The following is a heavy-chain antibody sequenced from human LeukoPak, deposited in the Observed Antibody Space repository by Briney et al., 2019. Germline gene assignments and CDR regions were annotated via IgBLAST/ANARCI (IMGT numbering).Heavy chain of an antibody. CDR1: GGTFSSYA. D-gene: IGHD1-7*01. CDR2: IIPILGIA. Sequence: RASVKVSCKASGGTFSSYAISWVRQAPGQGLEWMGRIIPILGIANYAQKFQGRVTITADKSTSTAYMELSSLRSEDTAVYYCARKLELHCYYGMDVWGQGTTVTVSS. V-gene: IGHV1-69*04. CDR3: ARKLELHCYYGMDV. J-gene: IGHJ6*02.